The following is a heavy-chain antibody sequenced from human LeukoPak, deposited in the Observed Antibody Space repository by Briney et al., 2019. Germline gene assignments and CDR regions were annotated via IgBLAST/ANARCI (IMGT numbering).Heavy chain of an antibody. CDR2: IYYRGST. J-gene: IGHJ4*02. CDR3: ARALYGDYYFDY. CDR1: GGSISSYY. Sequence: SETLSLTCIVSGGSISSYYWSWIRQPPGKGLEWIGYIYYRGSTNYNPSLKSRVTISVDTSKNQFSLKLSSVTAADTAVYYCARALYGDYYFDYWGQGTLVTVSS. D-gene: IGHD4-17*01. V-gene: IGHV4-59*01.